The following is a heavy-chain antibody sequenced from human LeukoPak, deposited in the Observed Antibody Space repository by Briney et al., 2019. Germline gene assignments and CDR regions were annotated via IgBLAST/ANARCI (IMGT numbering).Heavy chain of an antibody. CDR1: GGSISSSSYY. J-gene: IGHJ4*02. CDR3: AREDIAAAGEFDY. CDR2: IYYSGST. D-gene: IGHD6-13*01. V-gene: IGHV4-39*07. Sequence: SETLSLTCTVSGGSISSSSYYWGWIRQPPGKGLEWIGSIYYSGSTYYNPSPKSRVTISVDTSKNQFSLKLSSVTAADTAVYYCAREDIAAAGEFDYWGQGTLVTVSS.